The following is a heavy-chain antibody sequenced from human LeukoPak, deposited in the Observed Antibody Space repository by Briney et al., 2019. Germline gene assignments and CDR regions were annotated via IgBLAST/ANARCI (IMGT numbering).Heavy chain of an antibody. CDR3: ARSGGYSYGSLSYYGY. CDR1: GFTFSTYS. V-gene: IGHV3-21*01. D-gene: IGHD5-18*01. CDR2: ITGSSTSI. J-gene: IGHJ4*02. Sequence: GGSLRLSCAASGFTFSTYSMNWVRQAPGKGLEWVSSITGSSTSIYYADPVKGRFTISRDNAKNTLYLQMNSLGAEDTAVYYCARSGGYSYGSLSYYGYWGQGTLVTVSS.